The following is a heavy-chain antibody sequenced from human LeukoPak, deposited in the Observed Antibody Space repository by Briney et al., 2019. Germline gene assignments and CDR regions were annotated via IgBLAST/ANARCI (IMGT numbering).Heavy chain of an antibody. Sequence: NPGGSLRLSCAASGFSFTAYYLTWVRQAPGKGLEWVSYISSGGITIYYADSVKGRFTISRDNAKNSLYLQMNSLRAEDTAVYYCATGYSSGWYWGQGTLVTVSS. CDR2: ISSGGITI. CDR1: GFSFTAYY. V-gene: IGHV3-11*01. CDR3: ATGYSSGWY. J-gene: IGHJ4*02. D-gene: IGHD6-19*01.